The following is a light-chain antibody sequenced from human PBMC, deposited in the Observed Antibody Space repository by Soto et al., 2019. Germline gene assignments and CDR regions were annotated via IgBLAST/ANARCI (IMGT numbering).Light chain of an antibody. V-gene: IGKV3-20*01. J-gene: IGKJ2*01. CDR2: RAS. CDR1: HSVSSSY. Sequence: EIVLTQSPGTLRLSPGERATLSCRASHSVSSSYLTWYQHRPGQAPRLLIYRASRMATGIPDRFSASGSGTTFPLTIRRLEPKDFAAYSSQKDGGPPPSTFGKGTKLEIK. CDR3: QKDGGPPPST.